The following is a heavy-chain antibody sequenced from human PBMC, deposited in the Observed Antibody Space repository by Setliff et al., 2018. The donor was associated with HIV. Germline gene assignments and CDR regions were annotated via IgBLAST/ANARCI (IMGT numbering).Heavy chain of an antibody. J-gene: IGHJ6*03. V-gene: IGHV4-59*08. CDR2: VSYSGST. CDR3: ARRRPPPSGMYSSYYMDV. D-gene: IGHD1-26*01. CDR1: GGFISTYY. Sequence: SETLSLTCTVSGGFISTYYWAWIRQSPGKGLEWIGHVSYSGSTNYNPSLKSRVTISVDTSKNHFSLNLNSVTAADTAIYYCARRRPPPSGMYSSYYMDVWGKGTAVTVSS.